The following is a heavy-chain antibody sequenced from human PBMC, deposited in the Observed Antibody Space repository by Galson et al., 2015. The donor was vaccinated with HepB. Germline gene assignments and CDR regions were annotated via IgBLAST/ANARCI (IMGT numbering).Heavy chain of an antibody. CDR1: GFTFSSYA. CDR2: ISYDGSNK. Sequence: SLRLSCAASGFTFSSYAMHWVRQAPGKGLEWVAVISYDGSNKYYADSVKGRFTISRDNSKNTLYLQMNSLRAEDTAVYYCARDLFQWRKRFDYWGQGTLVTVSS. V-gene: IGHV3-30*04. D-gene: IGHD6-19*01. CDR3: ARDLFQWRKRFDY. J-gene: IGHJ4*02.